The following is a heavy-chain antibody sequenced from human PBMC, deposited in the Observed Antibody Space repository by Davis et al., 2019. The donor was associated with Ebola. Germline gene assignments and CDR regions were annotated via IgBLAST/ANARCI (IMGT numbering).Heavy chain of an antibody. D-gene: IGHD4-17*01. CDR2: ISGSGGST. CDR3: AKQVNYGDYAWS. CDR1: GFTFSNYW. Sequence: GESLKISCAASGFTFSNYWMHWVRQAPGKGLEWISAISGSGGSTYYADSVKGRFTISRDNSKNTLYLQMNSLRAEDTAVYYCAKQVNYGDYAWSWGQGTLVTVSS. V-gene: IGHV3-23*01. J-gene: IGHJ4*02.